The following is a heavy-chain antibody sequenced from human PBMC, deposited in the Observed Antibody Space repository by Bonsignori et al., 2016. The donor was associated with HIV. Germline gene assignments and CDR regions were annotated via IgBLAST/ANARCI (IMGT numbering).Heavy chain of an antibody. J-gene: IGHJ6*03. CDR2: IYKSGDT. D-gene: IGHD5-12*01. V-gene: IGHV4-39*07. CDR3: TRDPPPYSSYDWGSDFYYYYYMDV. Sequence: WIRQPPGKGLEWIGSIYKSGDTYYNPSLKSRVTISVDTSKNQFSLKVNSLTAADTAVYYCTRDPPPYSSYDWGSDFYYYYYMDVWGKGTPVTVSS.